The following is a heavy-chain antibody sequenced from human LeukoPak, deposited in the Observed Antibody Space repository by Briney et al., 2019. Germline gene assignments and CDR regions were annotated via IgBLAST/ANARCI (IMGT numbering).Heavy chain of an antibody. Sequence: GSLRLSCVASGCTFSSYWMSWVRQAPGKGLEWVANIKQDGSERYYVDSVKGRFTISRDDAKNSLYLQMNSLRAEDTAVYYCATFRPSGYDYLAAFDIWGQGTMVTVSS. V-gene: IGHV3-7*01. CDR2: IKQDGSER. J-gene: IGHJ3*02. D-gene: IGHD5-12*01. CDR3: ATFRPSGYDYLAAFDI. CDR1: GCTFSSYW.